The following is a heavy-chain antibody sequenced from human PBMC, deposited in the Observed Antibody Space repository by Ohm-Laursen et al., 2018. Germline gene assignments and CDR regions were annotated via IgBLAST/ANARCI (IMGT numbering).Heavy chain of an antibody. V-gene: IGHV4-31*03. Sequence: SQTLSLTCTVSGGSISSGGYYWSWIRQHPGKGLEWIGYIYYSGSTYYNPSLKSRVTISVDTSKNQFSLKLSSVTAADTAVYYCARDTLSPRLRYFGDAFDIWGQGTMVTVSS. CDR3: ARDTLSPRLRYFGDAFDI. J-gene: IGHJ3*02. D-gene: IGHD3-9*01. CDR2: IYYSGST. CDR1: GGSISSGGYY.